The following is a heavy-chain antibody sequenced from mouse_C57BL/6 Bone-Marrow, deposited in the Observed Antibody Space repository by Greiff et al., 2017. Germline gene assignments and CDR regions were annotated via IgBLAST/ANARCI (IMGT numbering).Heavy chain of an antibody. Sequence: EVQGVESGPELVKPGDSVKISCKASGYSFTDYNMNWVKQSNGKSLEWIGVINPNYGTTSYNQKFKGKATLSVDQSSSTAYMQLNSLTSEDSAVYYCARGYDYDYAMDYWGQGTSVTVSS. J-gene: IGHJ4*01. V-gene: IGHV1-39*01. CDR3: ARGYDYDYAMDY. CDR1: GYSFTDYN. D-gene: IGHD2-4*01. CDR2: INPNYGTT.